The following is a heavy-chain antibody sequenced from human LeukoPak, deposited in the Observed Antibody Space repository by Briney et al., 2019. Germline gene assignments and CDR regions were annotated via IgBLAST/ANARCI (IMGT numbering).Heavy chain of an antibody. CDR1: GGSFSGYY. J-gene: IGHJ4*02. D-gene: IGHD6-19*01. Sequence: SETLSLTRAVYGGSFSGYYWSWIRQPPGKGLEWIGEINHSGSTNYNPSLKSRVTISVDTSKNQFSLKLSSVTAADTAVYYCATTPGIAVAGGFDYWGQGTLVTVSS. CDR3: ATTPGIAVAGGFDY. V-gene: IGHV4-34*01. CDR2: INHSGST.